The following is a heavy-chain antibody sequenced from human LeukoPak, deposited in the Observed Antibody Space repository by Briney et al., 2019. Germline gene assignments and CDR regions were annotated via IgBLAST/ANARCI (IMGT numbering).Heavy chain of an antibody. V-gene: IGHV3-7*01. D-gene: IGHD1-26*01. CDR2: IKQDGSEK. CDR3: ARAPKWELVSFDI. J-gene: IGHJ3*02. Sequence: GGSLRLSCAASGFTFSSYWMSWVRQAPGKGLEWVANIKQDGSEKYYVDSVKGRFTISRDNAKNSLYLQMNSLRAEDTAVYYCARAPKWELVSFDIWGQGTMVTVSS. CDR1: GFTFSSYW.